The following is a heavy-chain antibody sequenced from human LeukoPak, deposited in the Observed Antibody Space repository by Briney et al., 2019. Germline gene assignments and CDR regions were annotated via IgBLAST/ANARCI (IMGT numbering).Heavy chain of an antibody. CDR1: GYTFTSYG. Sequence: GASXKVSCKASGYTFTSYGISWVRQAPGQGLYSIGFISAYNGNTNYPQNLHPTLTMTTDTSTSTAYMELRSLRSDDTAVYYCARVSSSSVYWGQGTLVTVSS. J-gene: IGHJ4*02. CDR2: ISAYNGNT. V-gene: IGHV1-18*01. D-gene: IGHD6-6*01. CDR3: ARVSSSSVY.